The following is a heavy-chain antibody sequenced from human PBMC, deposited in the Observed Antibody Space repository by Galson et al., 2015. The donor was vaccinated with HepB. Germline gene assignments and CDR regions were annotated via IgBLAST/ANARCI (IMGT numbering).Heavy chain of an antibody. J-gene: IGHJ4*02. V-gene: IGHV3-30-3*01. CDR1: GFTFSSYA. Sequence: SLRLSCAASGFTFSSYAMHWVRQAPGKGLEWVAVISYDGSNKYYADSVKGRFTISRDNSKNTLYLQMNSLRAEDTAVYYCARDRILYSGYAYTFDYWGQGTLVTVSS. CDR2: ISYDGSNK. CDR3: ARDRILYSGYAYTFDY. D-gene: IGHD5-12*01.